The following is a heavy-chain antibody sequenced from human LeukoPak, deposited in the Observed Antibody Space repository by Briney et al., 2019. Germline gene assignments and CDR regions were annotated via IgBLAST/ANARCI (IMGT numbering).Heavy chain of an antibody. D-gene: IGHD2-2*01. CDR1: GFTFSSYA. CDR3: ARDFTPSYYCSSTSCYSFGY. V-gene: IGHV3-30*03. CDR2: ISYDGSNK. J-gene: IGHJ4*02. Sequence: QPGRSLRLSCAASGFTFSSYAMHWVRQAPGKGLEWVAVISYDGSNKYYADSVKGRFTISRDNSRNTLHLQMNSLRAEDTAVYSCARDFTPSYYCSSTSCYSFGYWGQGTLVTVSS.